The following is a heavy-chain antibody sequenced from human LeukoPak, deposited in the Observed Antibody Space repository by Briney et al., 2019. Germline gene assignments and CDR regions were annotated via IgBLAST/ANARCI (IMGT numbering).Heavy chain of an antibody. D-gene: IGHD6-19*01. CDR2: ISGSGGST. CDR1: GFTFSSYA. CDR3: AKARSSGWYSPACMDV. V-gene: IGHV3-23*01. Sequence: GGSLRLSCAASGFTFSSYAMSWVRQAPGKGLEWVSAISGSGGSTYYADSVKGRFTISRDNSKNTLHLQMNSLRAEDTAVYYCAKARSSGWYSPACMDVWGQGTAVTVSS. J-gene: IGHJ6*02.